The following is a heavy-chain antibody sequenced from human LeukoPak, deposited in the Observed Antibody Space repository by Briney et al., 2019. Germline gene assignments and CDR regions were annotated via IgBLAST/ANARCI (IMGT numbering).Heavy chain of an antibody. CDR3: ARGTRRYCSGGSCYSG. CDR1: GGTFSSYA. Sequence: SVKVSCKASGGTFSSYAISWVRQAPGQGLEWMGRIIPIFGTANYAQKFQGRVTITTDESTSTASMELSSLRSEDTAVYYCARGTRRYCSGGSCYSGWGQGTLVTVSS. J-gene: IGHJ4*02. V-gene: IGHV1-69*05. CDR2: IIPIFGTA. D-gene: IGHD2-15*01.